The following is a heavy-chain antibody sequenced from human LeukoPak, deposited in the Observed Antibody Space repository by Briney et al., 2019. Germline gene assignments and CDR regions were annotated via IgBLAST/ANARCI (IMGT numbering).Heavy chain of an antibody. V-gene: IGHV3-48*02. J-gene: IGHJ4*02. Sequence: GGSLRLSCAASGFTFRRYNMNWARQAPGKGLEGVSYISTRSSTIYYADSVKGRFTISRDNAKNSLYLQMNSLRDDDTAVYYCAREQGYSSGWYPNSFDYWGQGALVTVSS. D-gene: IGHD6-19*01. CDR2: ISTRSSTI. CDR3: AREQGYSSGWYPNSFDY. CDR1: GFTFRRYN.